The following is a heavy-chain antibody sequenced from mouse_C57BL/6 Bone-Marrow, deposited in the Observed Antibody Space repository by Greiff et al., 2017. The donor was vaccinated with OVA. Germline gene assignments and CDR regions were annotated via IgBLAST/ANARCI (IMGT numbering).Heavy chain of an antibody. V-gene: IGHV5-4*03. CDR1: GFTFSSYA. CDR3: ARVYQAWFAY. J-gene: IGHJ3*01. Sequence: EVMLVESGGGLVKPGGSLKLSYAASGFTFSSYAMSWVRQTPEKRLEWVATISDGGSYTYYPDNVKGRFTISRDNAKNNLYLQMSHLKSEDTAMYYCARVYQAWFAYWGQGTLVTVSA. D-gene: IGHD2-1*01. CDR2: ISDGGSYT.